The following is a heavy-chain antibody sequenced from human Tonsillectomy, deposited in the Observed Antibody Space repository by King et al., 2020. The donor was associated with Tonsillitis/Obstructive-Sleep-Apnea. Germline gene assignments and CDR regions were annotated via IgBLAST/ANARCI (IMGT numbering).Heavy chain of an antibody. V-gene: IGHV3-23*04. Sequence: VQLVESGGGLVQPGGSLRLSCAASGFTFSSYAMSWVRQAPGKGLEWVSAISGSGGSTYYADSVKGRFTISRDNSKNTLYLQMNSLRAEDTAVYYCAKSPSGYSGYEYYLDYWGQGTLVTVSS. D-gene: IGHD5-12*01. CDR3: AKSPSGYSGYEYYLDY. J-gene: IGHJ4*02. CDR2: ISGSGGST. CDR1: GFTFSSYA.